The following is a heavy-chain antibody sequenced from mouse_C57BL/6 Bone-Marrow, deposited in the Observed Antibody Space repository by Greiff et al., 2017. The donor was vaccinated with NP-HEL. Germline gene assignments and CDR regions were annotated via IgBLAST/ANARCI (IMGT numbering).Heavy chain of an antibody. CDR1: GYTFTSYW. J-gene: IGHJ3*01. CDR3: AGGLRRAWFAD. D-gene: IGHD2-4*01. V-gene: IGHV1-59*01. CDR2: IDPSDSYT. Sequence: QVQLQQPGAELVRPGTSVKLSCKASGYTFTSYWMHWVKQRPGQGLEWIGVIDPSDSYTNSNQTFKGKATLTVDTSSSTAYMQLSSLTSVDSAVYYWAGGLRRAWFADWGQGTLVTVSA.